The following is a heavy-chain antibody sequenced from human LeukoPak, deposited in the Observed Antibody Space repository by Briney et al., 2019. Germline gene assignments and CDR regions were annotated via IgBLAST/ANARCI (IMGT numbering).Heavy chain of an antibody. CDR1: GFTFSSYR. D-gene: IGHD3-10*01. CDR2: ISSSSSSI. Sequence: GGSLSLSCAATGFTFSSYRMNWVRQATGKGLEWVSYISSSSSSIYYADSVKGRFTISRDNAKNSLYLQMNSLRAEDTAVYYCARDPMVRGVFDYWGQGTPVTVSS. J-gene: IGHJ4*02. V-gene: IGHV3-48*01. CDR3: ARDPMVRGVFDY.